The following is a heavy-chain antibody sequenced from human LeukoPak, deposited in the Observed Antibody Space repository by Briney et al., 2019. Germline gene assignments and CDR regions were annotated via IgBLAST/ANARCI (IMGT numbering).Heavy chain of an antibody. V-gene: IGHV4-34*01. CDR1: GGSFSGYY. J-gene: IGHJ6*04. D-gene: IGHD2-21*02. CDR3: ARGRRGIGGDLIYGMDV. CDR2: INHSGST. Sequence: SENLSLNCAVYGGSFSGYYWSWIRQPPGKGLEWIGEINHSGSTNYNPSLKSRVTISVDTSKNQFSLKLSSVTAADTAVYYCARGRRGIGGDLIYGMDVWGKGTTVTVSS.